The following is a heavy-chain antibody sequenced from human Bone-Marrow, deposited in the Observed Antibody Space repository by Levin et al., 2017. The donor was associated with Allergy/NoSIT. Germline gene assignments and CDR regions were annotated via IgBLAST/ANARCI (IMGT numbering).Heavy chain of an antibody. Sequence: GSLRLSCAVSGYSISSGYYWGWIRQPPGKGLEWIGSIYHSGSTYYNPSLKSRVTISVDTSKNQFSLKLSSVTAADTAVYYCARTGFDYGDYWYWGQGTLVTVSS. D-gene: IGHD4-17*01. CDR2: IYHSGST. J-gene: IGHJ4*02. V-gene: IGHV4-38-2*01. CDR3: ARTGFDYGDYWY. CDR1: GYSISSGYY.